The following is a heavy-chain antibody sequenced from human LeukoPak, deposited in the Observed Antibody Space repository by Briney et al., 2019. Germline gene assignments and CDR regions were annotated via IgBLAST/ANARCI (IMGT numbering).Heavy chain of an antibody. Sequence: GGSLRLSCVGSGFTFRSHAMSWVRQAPEKGLEFVSGIYENGGTTYYADSVKGRFSISRDNSKNTLYLQMDSLRGEDSAVYYCAKDFRIGYSAHFDYWGQGALVTVSS. V-gene: IGHV3-23*01. CDR2: IYENGGTT. CDR3: AKDFRIGYSAHFDY. J-gene: IGHJ4*02. CDR1: GFTFRSHA. D-gene: IGHD2-21*01.